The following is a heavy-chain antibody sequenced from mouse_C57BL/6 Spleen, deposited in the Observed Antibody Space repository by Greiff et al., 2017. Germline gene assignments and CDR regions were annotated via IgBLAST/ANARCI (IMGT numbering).Heavy chain of an antibody. J-gene: IGHJ3*01. CDR1: GYTFTSYG. CDR2: IYPRSGNT. V-gene: IGHV1-81*01. D-gene: IGHD2-5*01. CDR3: ARSGSNYPFAY. Sequence: VNVVESGAELARPGASVKLSCKASGYTFTSYGISWVKQRTGQGLEWIGEIYPRSGNTYYNEKFKGKATLTADKSSSTAYMELRSLTSEDSAVYFCARSGSNYPFAYWGQGTLVTVSA.